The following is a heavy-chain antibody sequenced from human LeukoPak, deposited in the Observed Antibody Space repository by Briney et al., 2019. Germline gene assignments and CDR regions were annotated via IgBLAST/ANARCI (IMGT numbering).Heavy chain of an antibody. J-gene: IGHJ6*02. CDR1: GYTFTGYY. Sequence: ASVKVSCKASGYTFTGYYMHWMRQAPGQGLEWMGWINPNSGGTNYAQKFQGRVTMTRDTSISTAYMELSRLRSDDTAVYYCARERGGTFYYYGMDVWDQGTTVTVSS. V-gene: IGHV1-2*02. CDR3: ARERGGTFYYYGMDV. CDR2: INPNSGGT. D-gene: IGHD4-23*01.